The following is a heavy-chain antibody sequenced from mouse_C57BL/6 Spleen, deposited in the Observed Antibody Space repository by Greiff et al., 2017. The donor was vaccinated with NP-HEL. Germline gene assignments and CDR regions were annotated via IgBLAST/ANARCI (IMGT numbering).Heavy chain of an antibody. Sequence: EVQLQESGPGLVKPSQSLSLTCSVPGYSITSGYYWNWIRQFPGNKLEWMGYISYDGSNNYNPSLKNRISITRDTSKNQFFLKLNSVTTEDTATYYCAGLRPLYWYFDVWGTGTTVTVSS. CDR1: GYSITSGYY. CDR3: AGLRPLYWYFDV. J-gene: IGHJ1*03. D-gene: IGHD2-2*01. CDR2: ISYDGSN. V-gene: IGHV3-6*01.